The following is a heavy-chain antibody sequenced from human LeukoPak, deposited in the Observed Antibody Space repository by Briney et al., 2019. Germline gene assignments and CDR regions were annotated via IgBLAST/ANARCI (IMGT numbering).Heavy chain of an antibody. V-gene: IGHV3-7*01. J-gene: IGHJ4*02. CDR1: GFTFSNFW. CDR3: ASEDHTGSSAY. D-gene: IGHD2-8*02. Sequence: GGSLRLSCAASGFTFSNFWMSWVRQAPGKGLEWVANIKQDGSEKYYVDSVKGRFTISRDNAKNSLYLQMSSLRGDDTALYYCASEDHTGSSAYWGQGTLVTVSS. CDR2: IKQDGSEK.